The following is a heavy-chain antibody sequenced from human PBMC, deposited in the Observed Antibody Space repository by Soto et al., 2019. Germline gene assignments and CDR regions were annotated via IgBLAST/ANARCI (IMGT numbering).Heavy chain of an antibody. CDR2: ISYDGSNK. D-gene: IGHD6-19*01. Sequence: GGSLRLSCAASGFTFSSYGMHWVRQAPGKGLEWVAVISYDGSNKYYADSVKGRFTISRDNSKNTLYLQMNSLRAEDTAVYYCAKDRQWLAFFDYWGQGTLVTVSS. CDR1: GFTFSSYG. V-gene: IGHV3-30*18. J-gene: IGHJ4*02. CDR3: AKDRQWLAFFDY.